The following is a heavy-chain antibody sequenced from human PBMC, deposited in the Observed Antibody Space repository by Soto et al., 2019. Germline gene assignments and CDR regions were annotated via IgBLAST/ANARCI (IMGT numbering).Heavy chain of an antibody. CDR1: GGTFSSHS. V-gene: IGHV1-69*01. CDR3: AREVGYGDFSAALLD. Sequence: VQLMQSGAEVKKPGSSVNVSCKASGGTFSSHSINWVRQAPGQGLEWMGGIITLFGTSNYAQNFQGRVTVTADQSTSKAYMALNSLTSDDTAVYYCAREVGYGDFSAALLDWGQGTLVTVSS. CDR2: IITLFGTS. D-gene: IGHD2-21*02. J-gene: IGHJ4*02.